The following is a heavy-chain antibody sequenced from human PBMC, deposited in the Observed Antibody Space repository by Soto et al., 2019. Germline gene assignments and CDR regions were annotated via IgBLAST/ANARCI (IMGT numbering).Heavy chain of an antibody. CDR2: LHHSGST. D-gene: IGHD2-8*02. CDR3: ARDKITGLFDY. Sequence: SETLSLTCGVSGGSISNGDYSWNWIRQPPGKGLEWIGYLHHSGSTNCNPSLKSRVTISVDTSKNQFSLKLTSVTAADTAVYYCARDKITGLFDYWGQGTLVTVSS. CDR1: GGSISNGDYS. V-gene: IGHV4-30-2*01. J-gene: IGHJ4*02.